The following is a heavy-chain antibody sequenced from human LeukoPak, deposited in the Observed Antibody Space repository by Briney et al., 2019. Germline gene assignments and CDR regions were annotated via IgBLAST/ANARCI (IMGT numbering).Heavy chain of an antibody. V-gene: IGHV3-23*01. CDR1: GFTFSSYA. J-gene: IGHJ4*02. Sequence: GGSLRLSCAASGFTFSSYAMSWVRQAPGKGLEWVSAISGSGGSTYYADSVKGRFTISRDNSKNTLYLQMNSLRAEDTAVYYCAKDRDYEFWSGYYNYWGQGTLVTVSS. D-gene: IGHD3-3*01. CDR3: AKDRDYEFWSGYYNY. CDR2: ISGSGGST.